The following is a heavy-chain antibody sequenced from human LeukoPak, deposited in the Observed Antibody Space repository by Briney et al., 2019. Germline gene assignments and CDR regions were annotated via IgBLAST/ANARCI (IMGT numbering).Heavy chain of an antibody. V-gene: IGHV1-8*01. Sequence: ASVKVSCKASGYTFTSYDINWVRQATGQGLEWMGWMNPNSGNTGYAQKFQGRVTMTRNTSISTAYMELSRLRSEDTAVYYCARVPRRGDRFDPWGQGTLVTVSS. D-gene: IGHD3-10*01. J-gene: IGHJ5*02. CDR3: ARVPRRGDRFDP. CDR2: MNPNSGNT. CDR1: GYTFTSYD.